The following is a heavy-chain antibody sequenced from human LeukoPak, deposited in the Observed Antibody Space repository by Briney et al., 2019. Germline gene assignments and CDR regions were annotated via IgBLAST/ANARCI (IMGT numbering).Heavy chain of an antibody. CDR3: AKVVYGYCSSTTCFAFDY. Sequence: PGGSLRLSRAASGFTFSRYAMAWVRQAPGKGLEWVSSISDSGAITYYADSVEGRFTISRDNSKNTLFLQMNSLSAEDTAIYYCAKVVYGYCSSTTCFAFDYWGQGALVPVSS. CDR1: GFTFSRYA. CDR2: ISDSGAIT. J-gene: IGHJ4*02. D-gene: IGHD2-2*03. V-gene: IGHV3-23*01.